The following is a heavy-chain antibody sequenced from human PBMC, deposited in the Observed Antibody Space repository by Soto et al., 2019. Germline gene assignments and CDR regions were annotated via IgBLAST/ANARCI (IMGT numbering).Heavy chain of an antibody. CDR1: GFTFSNYA. CDR2: ISGRGGST. Sequence: EVQLLESGGGLVQPGGSMRLSCTASGFTFSNYAMSWVRQAPDKGLEWVSAISGRGGSTYYADSVKGRFTISRDNSKNMLFLQMNSLRAEDTPLYYCAKDSTVTTSLYSYYYGLDVWGQGTTVTVSS. V-gene: IGHV3-23*01. J-gene: IGHJ6*02. D-gene: IGHD4-17*01. CDR3: AKDSTVTTSLYSYYYGLDV.